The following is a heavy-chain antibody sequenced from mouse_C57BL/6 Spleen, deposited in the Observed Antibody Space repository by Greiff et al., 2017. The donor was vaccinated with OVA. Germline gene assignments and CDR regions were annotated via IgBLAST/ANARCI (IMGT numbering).Heavy chain of an antibody. Sequence: VQLQQSGAELVRPGASVTLSCKASGYTFTDYEMHWVKQTPVHGLEWIGAIDPETGGTAYNQKFKGKAILTADKSSSTAYMELRSLTSEDSAVYYCTRPRYYGSSYGYFDVWGTGTTVTVSS. D-gene: IGHD1-1*01. CDR3: TRPRYYGSSYGYFDV. V-gene: IGHV1-15*01. J-gene: IGHJ1*03. CDR1: GYTFTDYE. CDR2: IDPETGGT.